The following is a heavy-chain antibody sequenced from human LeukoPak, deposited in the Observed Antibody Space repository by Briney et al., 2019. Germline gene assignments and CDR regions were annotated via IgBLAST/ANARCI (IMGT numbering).Heavy chain of an antibody. CDR1: GYSFTTYW. CDR3: ARLADYYGSERSFDI. Sequence: GESLKSSCKGFGYSFTTYWINCVRQMPRKSLEWRGIIYPGDSDTRYNPSFQGQVTISADKPISTAYQQWGSLKDSDTAMYYCARLADYYGSERSFDIWGEGTMVSVFS. V-gene: IGHV5-51*01. J-gene: IGHJ3*02. D-gene: IGHD3-10*01. CDR2: IYPGDSDT.